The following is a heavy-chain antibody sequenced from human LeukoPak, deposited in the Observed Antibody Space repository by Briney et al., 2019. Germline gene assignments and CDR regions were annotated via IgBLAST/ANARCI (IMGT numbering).Heavy chain of an antibody. J-gene: IGHJ4*02. D-gene: IGHD3-9*01. Sequence: SETLSLTCTVSGGSISSYYWSWIRQPAGEGLEWIGHIYGTGSTNYNPSLKSRVTLSVDRSKNQFSLKLSSVTAADTAVYYCASGLRYFDLYYWGQGTLVTVSS. CDR1: GGSISSYY. CDR2: IYGTGST. CDR3: ASGLRYFDLYY. V-gene: IGHV4-4*07.